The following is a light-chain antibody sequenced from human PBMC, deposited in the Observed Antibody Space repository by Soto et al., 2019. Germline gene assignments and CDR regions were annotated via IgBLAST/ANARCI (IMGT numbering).Light chain of an antibody. CDR2: GAS. J-gene: IGKJ2*01. CDR3: QLYDNWPPYT. Sequence: EIVMTQSPATLSVSPGERATLSCRASQSVSSNLAWYQQKRGQAPRLLIYGASTRATGIPARFSGSGSGTEFTLTISSLQSEDLAVYYCQLYDNWPPYTFGQGTKLEIK. V-gene: IGKV3-15*01. CDR1: QSVSSN.